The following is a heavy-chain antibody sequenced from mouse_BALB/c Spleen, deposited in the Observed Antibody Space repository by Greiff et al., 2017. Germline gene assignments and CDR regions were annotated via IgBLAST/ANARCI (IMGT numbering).Heavy chain of an antibody. CDR1: GFTFSSYA. V-gene: IGHV5-9-4*01. Sequence: EVHLVESGGGLVKPGGSLKLSCAASGFTFSSYAMSWVRQSPEKRLEWVAEISSGGSYTYYPDTVTGRFTISRDNAKNTLYLEMSSLRSEDTAMYYCARDQDYGSSYGGRAMDYWGQGTSVTVSS. D-gene: IGHD1-1*01. CDR3: ARDQDYGSSYGGRAMDY. J-gene: IGHJ4*01. CDR2: ISSGGSYT.